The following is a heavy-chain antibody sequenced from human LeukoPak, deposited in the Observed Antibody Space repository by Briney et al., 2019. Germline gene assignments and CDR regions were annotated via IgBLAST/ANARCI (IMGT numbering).Heavy chain of an antibody. Sequence: GGSLRLSCAASGFTFSSYGMHWVRQAPGKGLEWVAVIWYDGSNKYYADSVKGRFTISRDNSKNTLYLQMNSLRAEDTAVYYCAKGYIQLWWFDYWGQGTLVTVSS. D-gene: IGHD2-21*01. CDR1: GFTFSSYG. V-gene: IGHV3-33*06. J-gene: IGHJ4*02. CDR3: AKGYIQLWWFDY. CDR2: IWYDGSNK.